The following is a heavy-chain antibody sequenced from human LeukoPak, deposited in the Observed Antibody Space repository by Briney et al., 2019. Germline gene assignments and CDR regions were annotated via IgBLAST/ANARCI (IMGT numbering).Heavy chain of an antibody. CDR3: ARTDQYQLLFPQRTDYYMDV. D-gene: IGHD2-2*01. J-gene: IGHJ6*03. V-gene: IGHV4-4*07. CDR1: GGSISSYY. CDR2: IYTSGST. Sequence: PSETLSLTCTVSGGSISSYYRSWIRQPAGKGLEWIGRIYTSGSTNYNPSLKSRVTMSVDTSKNQFSLKLSSVTAADTAVYYCARTDQYQLLFPQRTDYYMDVWGKGTTVTISS.